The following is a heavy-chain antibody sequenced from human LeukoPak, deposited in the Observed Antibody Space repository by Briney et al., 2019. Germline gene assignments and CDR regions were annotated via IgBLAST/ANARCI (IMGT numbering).Heavy chain of an antibody. CDR2: ISGSGGST. CDR3: AKVIRSIVVVPAAMIADY. J-gene: IGHJ4*02. V-gene: IGHV3-23*01. Sequence: GGSLRLPCAASGFTFSSYAMSWVRQAPGKGLEWVSAISGSGGSTYYADSVKGRFTISRDNSKNTLYLQMNSLRAEDTAVYYCAKVIRSIVVVPAAMIADYWGQGTLVTVSS. CDR1: GFTFSSYA. D-gene: IGHD2-2*01.